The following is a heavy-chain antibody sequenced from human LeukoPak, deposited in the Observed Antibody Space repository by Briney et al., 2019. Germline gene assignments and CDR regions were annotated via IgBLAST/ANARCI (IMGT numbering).Heavy chain of an antibody. V-gene: IGHV4-38-2*02. CDR1: GYSISSGYY. D-gene: IGHD7-27*01. Sequence: SETLSLTCTVSGYSISSGYYWGWIRQPPGKGLEWIGSIYHSGSTCYNPSLKSRLTVSVDTSKNQFSLKLSSVTAADTAVYYCARVTWGIYYYYYMDVWGKGTTVTVSS. CDR2: IYHSGST. CDR3: ARVTWGIYYYYYMDV. J-gene: IGHJ6*03.